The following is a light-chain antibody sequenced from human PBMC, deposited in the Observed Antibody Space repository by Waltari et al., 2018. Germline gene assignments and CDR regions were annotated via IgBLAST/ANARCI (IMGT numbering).Light chain of an antibody. J-gene: IGLJ3*02. CDR2: FNRDGSH. Sequence: QLVPTQSPPTPPPLRAPHKLPPTPPGWHRSKSVRRLAQHQEKGPRFLMKFNRDGSHSKGGEIPDRFSGSSSGAERYLTISRVESEDEDDYYCQDRGNGTWVFGGGTKLTVL. CDR3: QDRGNGTWV. V-gene: IGLV4-69*01. CDR1: GWHRSKS.